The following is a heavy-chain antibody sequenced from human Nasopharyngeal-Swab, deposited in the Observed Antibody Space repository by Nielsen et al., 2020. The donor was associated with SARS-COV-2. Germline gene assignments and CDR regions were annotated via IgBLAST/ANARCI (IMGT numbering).Heavy chain of an antibody. Sequence: GESLKISCAASGFTFSSYGMHWVRQAPGKGLEWVAVIWYDGSNKYYADSVKGRFTISRDNAKNSLSLQMNNLRADDTAVYYCARENWGKLDYWGQGALVTVSS. D-gene: IGHD7-27*01. CDR1: GFTFSSYG. V-gene: IGHV3-33*01. J-gene: IGHJ4*02. CDR3: ARENWGKLDY. CDR2: IWYDGSNK.